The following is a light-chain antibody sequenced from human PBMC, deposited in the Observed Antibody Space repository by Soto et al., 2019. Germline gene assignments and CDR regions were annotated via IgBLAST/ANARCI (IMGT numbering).Light chain of an antibody. J-gene: IGKJ4*01. CDR2: EAS. V-gene: IGKV3-11*01. Sequence: EIVLTQSPATLSLSPGERATLSCRASQSVSSFLAWYQQKPGQAPRLLIYEASNRATGIPTRFSGSGSGTDFTLTVSSLEREDFAVYYCQQRSNWPPTFGGGTKVEIK. CDR3: QQRSNWPPT. CDR1: QSVSSF.